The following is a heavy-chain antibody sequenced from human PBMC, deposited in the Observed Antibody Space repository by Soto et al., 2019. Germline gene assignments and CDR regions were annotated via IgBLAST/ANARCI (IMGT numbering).Heavy chain of an antibody. CDR2: IKQDGSEK. Sequence: PGGSLRLSCAASGFTFSSYWMTWFRQAPGKGLEWVANIKQDGSEKFYVDSVKGRFTISRDNAKNSLYMQMNSLRSDDTAVYYCAREGGYCSSTSCYDAFDIWGQGTMVTVSS. D-gene: IGHD2-2*01. CDR3: AREGGYCSSTSCYDAFDI. CDR1: GFTFSSYW. V-gene: IGHV3-7*03. J-gene: IGHJ3*02.